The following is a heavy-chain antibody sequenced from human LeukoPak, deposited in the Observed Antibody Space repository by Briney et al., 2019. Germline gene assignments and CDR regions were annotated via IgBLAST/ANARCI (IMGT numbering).Heavy chain of an antibody. CDR2: IKQDGSEK. Sequence: GGSLRLSCAASGFTFSSYWMSWVRQAPGKGLEWVANIKQDGSEKYYVDSVKGRFTISRDNAKNSLYLQMNSLRAGDTAVYYCARVADYSSGSYDYWGQGTLVTVSS. CDR3: ARVADYSSGSYDY. D-gene: IGHD3-10*01. J-gene: IGHJ4*02. V-gene: IGHV3-7*01. CDR1: GFTFSSYW.